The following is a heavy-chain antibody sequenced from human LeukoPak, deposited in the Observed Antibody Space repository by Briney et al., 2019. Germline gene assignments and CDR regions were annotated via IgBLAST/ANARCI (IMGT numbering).Heavy chain of an antibody. V-gene: IGHV3-21*01. J-gene: IGHJ6*04. D-gene: IGHD3-10*02. CDR3: AELGITMIGGV. Sequence: GGSLRLSCVASEYDFRAYTFTWVRQAPGKGLEYVSSISKSSALKYYSESVRGRFTISRDNAENSLYLDMSNLGAEDTAVYYCAELGITMIGGVWGKGTTVTISS. CDR1: EYDFRAYT. CDR2: ISKSSALK.